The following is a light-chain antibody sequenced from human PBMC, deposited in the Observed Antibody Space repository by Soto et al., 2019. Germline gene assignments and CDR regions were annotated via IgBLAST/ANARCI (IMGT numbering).Light chain of an antibody. CDR1: SSNIGAGYD. CDR2: GNS. Sequence: QPVLTQPPSVSGAPGQRVTISCTGSSSNIGAGYDVHWYQQLPGTAPKLLIYGNSNRPSGVPDRFSGSKSGTSVSLSITGLQAEDEADYYCQSYDSSLSGSVVFGGGTQLTVL. CDR3: QSYDSSLSGSVV. J-gene: IGLJ2*01. V-gene: IGLV1-40*01.